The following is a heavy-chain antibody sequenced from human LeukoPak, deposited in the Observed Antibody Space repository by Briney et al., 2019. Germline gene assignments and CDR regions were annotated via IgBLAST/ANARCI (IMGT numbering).Heavy chain of an antibody. Sequence: GGSLRLSCAASGFTFSSYWMNWVRQAPGKGLVWVAHINTDGRTTTYADSVKGRFTVSRDNAKNTLYLEMNRLRAEDTAVYYCAAFPRSVVRGINMEPIDCWGQGTLVTVSS. CDR1: GFTFSSYW. D-gene: IGHD3-10*01. J-gene: IGHJ4*02. CDR3: AAFPRSVVRGINMEPIDC. V-gene: IGHV3-74*01. CDR2: INTDGRTT.